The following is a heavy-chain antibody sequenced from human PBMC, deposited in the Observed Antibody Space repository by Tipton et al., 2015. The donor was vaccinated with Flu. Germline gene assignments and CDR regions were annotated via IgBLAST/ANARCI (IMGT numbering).Heavy chain of an antibody. CDR3: ASWGTQEASC. Sequence: LSLTCSVSGGSINNYYLSWVRQAPGKGLEWVANIKQDGSEKYFVDSVKGRFTISRDNAKNSLYLQMNSLRGEDTAVYYCASWGTQEASCWGQGTLVTVSS. CDR2: IKQDGSEK. V-gene: IGHV3-7*01. D-gene: IGHD2-2*01. CDR1: GGSINNYY. J-gene: IGHJ4*02.